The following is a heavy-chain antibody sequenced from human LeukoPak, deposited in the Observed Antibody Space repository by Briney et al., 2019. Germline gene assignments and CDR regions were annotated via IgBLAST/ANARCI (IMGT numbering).Heavy chain of an antibody. CDR1: GGSFSVYY. J-gene: IGHJ4*02. D-gene: IGHD6-19*01. CDR2: INHSGST. V-gene: IGHV4-34*01. CDR3: ARGGTGYSSGWYYFDY. Sequence: PSETLSLTCAVYGGSFSVYYWSWIRQPPGKGLEWIGEINHSGSTNYNPSLKSRVTISVDTSKNQFSLKLSCVTAADTAVYYCARGGTGYSSGWYYFDYWGQGTLVTVSS.